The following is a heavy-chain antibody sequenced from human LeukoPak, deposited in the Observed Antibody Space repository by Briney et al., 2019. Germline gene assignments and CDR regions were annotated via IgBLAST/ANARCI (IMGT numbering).Heavy chain of an antibody. CDR1: GFTFSSYG. Sequence: PGGSLRLSCAASGFTFSSYGMHWVRRAPGKGLEWVAVISYDGSNKYYADSVKGRFTISRDNSKDTLYLQMNSLRAEDTAVYYCAKDESSGWLFDPWGQGTLVTVSS. D-gene: IGHD6-19*01. J-gene: IGHJ5*02. CDR2: ISYDGSNK. V-gene: IGHV3-30*18. CDR3: AKDESSGWLFDP.